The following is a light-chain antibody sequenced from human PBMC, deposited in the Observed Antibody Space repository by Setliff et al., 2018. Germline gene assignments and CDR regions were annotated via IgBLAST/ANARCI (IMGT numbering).Light chain of an antibody. Sequence: VLTQPASVSGSPGQSITISCTGTSSDVGVYNSVSWYQQHPGKAPKLMIYEVSNRPSGISSRFSGSKSGNTASLTISGLQAEDEADYYCSSHTTSSTWVFGGGTKVTVL. CDR3: SSHTTSSTWV. CDR1: SSDVGVYNS. V-gene: IGLV2-14*01. J-gene: IGLJ3*02. CDR2: EVS.